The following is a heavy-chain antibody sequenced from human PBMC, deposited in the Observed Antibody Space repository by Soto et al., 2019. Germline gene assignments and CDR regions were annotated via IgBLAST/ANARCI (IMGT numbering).Heavy chain of an antibody. Sequence: PGGSLRLSCASSGFTFINYGMHWVRQAPGKGLEWVAIIWYDGSNDYYVDSVKGRFTISRDNSKNTLSPQMNSLRAEDTAVYYCARDRWEFQLFYYGLDVWGQGTTVTVSS. D-gene: IGHD1-26*01. CDR1: GFTFINYG. V-gene: IGHV3-33*01. CDR2: IWYDGSND. J-gene: IGHJ6*02. CDR3: ARDRWEFQLFYYGLDV.